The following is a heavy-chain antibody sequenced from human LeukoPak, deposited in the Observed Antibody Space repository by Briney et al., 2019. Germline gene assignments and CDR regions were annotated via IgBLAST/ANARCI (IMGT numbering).Heavy chain of an antibody. Sequence: SETLSLTCTVSGGSVSSGGYYWTWIRQPPGKGLEWIVYIHYSGSTNYNPSLKSRITISVDTSKNQFSLNLSSVTAADTAVYYCGRTGVRGVVSTWGQGTLVTVSS. J-gene: IGHJ5*02. CDR3: GRTGVRGVVST. V-gene: IGHV4-61*08. CDR2: IHYSGST. CDR1: GGSVSSGGYY. D-gene: IGHD3-10*01.